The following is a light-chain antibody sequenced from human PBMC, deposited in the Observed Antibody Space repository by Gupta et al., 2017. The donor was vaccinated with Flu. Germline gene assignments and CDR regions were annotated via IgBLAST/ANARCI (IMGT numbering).Light chain of an antibody. Sequence: SSALTQDPAVSVALGQTVRITCQGDSLRSYYASWYQQKPGQAPVLVIYGKNNRPSGIPDRSSGSSSGNTASLTITGAQAEEEADYYCNSRDSSGNHLVVFGGGTKLTVL. CDR2: GKN. CDR1: SLRSYY. V-gene: IGLV3-19*01. J-gene: IGLJ2*01. CDR3: NSRDSSGNHLVV.